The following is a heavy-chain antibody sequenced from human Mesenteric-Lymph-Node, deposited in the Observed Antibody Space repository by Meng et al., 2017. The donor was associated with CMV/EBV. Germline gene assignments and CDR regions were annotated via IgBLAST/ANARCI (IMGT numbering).Heavy chain of an antibody. D-gene: IGHD5-18*01. J-gene: IGHJ4*02. CDR2: IREDGREK. Sequence: GESLKISCAASGFTFSNYWMTWVRQAPGKGLEWAANIREDGREKYYVDSVKGQFTVSRDNAMNSVYLQMNSLRAEDTAIYYCARSGYTYATYYFDYWGQGTLVTVSS. CDR3: ARSGYTYATYYFDY. CDR1: GFTFSNYW. V-gene: IGHV3-7*01.